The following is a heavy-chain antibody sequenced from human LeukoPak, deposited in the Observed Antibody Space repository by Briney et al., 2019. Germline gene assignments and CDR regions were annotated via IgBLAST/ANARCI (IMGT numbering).Heavy chain of an antibody. V-gene: IGHV1-2*02. J-gene: IGHJ4*02. D-gene: IGHD2-15*01. CDR2: INPNSDGT. CDR1: GYTFTGYY. CDR3: ARGWLLDIAGPFDY. Sequence: ASVKVSCKASGYTFTGYYMHWVRQAPGQGLEWMGWINPNSDGTNYAQKFQGRVTMTRDTSISTAYMELSRLRSDDTAVYYCARGWLLDIAGPFDYWGQGTLVTVSS.